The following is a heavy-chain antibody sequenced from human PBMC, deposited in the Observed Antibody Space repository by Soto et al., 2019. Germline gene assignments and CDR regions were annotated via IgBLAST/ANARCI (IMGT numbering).Heavy chain of an antibody. J-gene: IGHJ4*02. D-gene: IGHD6-13*01. CDR1: GFTFSSYW. CDR3: ATPQVPYSSSWNFDY. V-gene: IGHV3-7*01. CDR2: IKQDGSEK. Sequence: GGSLRLSCAASGFTFSSYWMNWVRQAPGKGLEWVANIKQDGSEKYYADSVKGRFTISRDNSKNTLYLQMNSLRAEDTAVYYCATPQVPYSSSWNFDYWGQGTLVTVSS.